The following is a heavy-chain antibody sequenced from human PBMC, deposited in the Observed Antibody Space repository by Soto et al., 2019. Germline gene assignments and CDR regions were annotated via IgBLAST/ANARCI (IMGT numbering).Heavy chain of an antibody. V-gene: IGHV3-30-3*01. Sequence: QVQLVESGGGVVQPGRSLRLSCAASGFTFSSYAMHWVRQAPGKGLEWVAVISYDGSNKYYADSVKGRFTISRDNSKNTLYLQMNSLRAEDTAVYYCVREEMGCSSTSCYAGEVVYWGQGTLVTVSS. D-gene: IGHD2-2*01. CDR2: ISYDGSNK. J-gene: IGHJ4*02. CDR1: GFTFSSYA. CDR3: VREEMGCSSTSCYAGEVVY.